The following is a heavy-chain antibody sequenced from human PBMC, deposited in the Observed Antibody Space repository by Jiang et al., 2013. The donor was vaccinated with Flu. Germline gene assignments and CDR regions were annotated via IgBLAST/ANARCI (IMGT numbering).Heavy chain of an antibody. J-gene: IGHJ4*02. CDR2: ISYDGSNK. V-gene: IGHV3-30-3*01. D-gene: IGHD6-19*01. CDR1: GFTFSSYA. CDR3: AREGTRARGWLVGPPVD. Sequence: VQLVESGGGVVQPGRSLRLSCAASGFTFSSYAMHWVRQAPGKGLEWVAVISYDGSNKYYADSVKGRFTISRDNSKNTLYLQMNSLRAEDTAVYYCAREGTRARGWLVGPPVDWGQGTLVTVSS.